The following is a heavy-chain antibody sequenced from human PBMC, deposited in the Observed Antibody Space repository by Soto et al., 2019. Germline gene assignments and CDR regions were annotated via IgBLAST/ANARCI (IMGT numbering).Heavy chain of an antibody. D-gene: IGHD1-20*01. Sequence: ASVKVSCKASGYTFTSYDINWVRQATGQGLEWMGWMNPNSGNTGYAQKFQGRVTMTRNTSISTAYMELSSLRSEDTAVYYCERGNGASNCNDYYYYGMDVWGQGTTVTVSS. CDR2: MNPNSGNT. CDR1: GYTFTSYD. J-gene: IGHJ6*02. V-gene: IGHV1-8*01. CDR3: ERGNGASNCNDYYYYGMDV.